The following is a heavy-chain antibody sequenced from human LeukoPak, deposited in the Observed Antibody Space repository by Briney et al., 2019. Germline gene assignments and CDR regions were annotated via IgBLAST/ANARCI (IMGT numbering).Heavy chain of an antibody. D-gene: IGHD3-22*01. CDR2: IYYSGST. J-gene: IGHJ4*02. Sequence: KPSETLSLTCTVSGGSISSYYWSWIRQPPGKGLERIGYIYYSGSTNYNPSLKSRVTISVDTSKNQFSLKLSSVTAADTAVYYCAGASYDSSGVHWGQGTLVTVSS. CDR1: GGSISSYY. CDR3: AGASYDSSGVH. V-gene: IGHV4-59*01.